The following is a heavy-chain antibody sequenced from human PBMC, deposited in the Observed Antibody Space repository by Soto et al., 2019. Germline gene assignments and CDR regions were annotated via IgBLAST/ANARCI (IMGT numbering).Heavy chain of an antibody. Sequence: GGSLRLSCAASGFTFSSYAMSWVRQAPGKGLEWVSAISGSGGSTYYADSVKGRFTISRDNSKNTLYLQMNSLRAEDTAVYYCAKDLLTMIVVVPSLYYYYGMDVWGQGTTVTVSS. J-gene: IGHJ6*02. V-gene: IGHV3-23*01. CDR2: ISGSGGST. CDR1: GFTFSSYA. D-gene: IGHD3-22*01. CDR3: AKDLLTMIVVVPSLYYYYGMDV.